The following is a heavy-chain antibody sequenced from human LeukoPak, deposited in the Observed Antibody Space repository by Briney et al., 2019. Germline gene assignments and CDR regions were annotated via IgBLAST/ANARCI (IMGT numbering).Heavy chain of an antibody. CDR1: GGSISSSSYY. V-gene: IGHV4-39*07. CDR3: AREGYSSSWYNY. D-gene: IGHD6-13*01. J-gene: IGHJ4*02. CDR2: IYYSGST. Sequence: SETLSLTCTVSGGSISSSSYYWGWIRQPPGKGLEWIGSIYYSGSTYYNPSLKSRVTISVDTSKNQFSLKLSSVTAADTAVYYCAREGYSSSWYNYWGQGTLVTVSS.